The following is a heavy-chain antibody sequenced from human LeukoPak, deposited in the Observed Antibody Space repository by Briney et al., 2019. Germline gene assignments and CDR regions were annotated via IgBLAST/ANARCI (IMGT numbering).Heavy chain of an antibody. CDR1: GFTFSNAW. CDR3: AWHYFDY. J-gene: IGHJ4*02. V-gene: IGHV3-15*01. CDR2: IKSKSDGGTT. Sequence: GGSLRLSCAASGFTFSNAWMSWVRQAPGKGLEWVGRIKSKSDGGTTDYAAPVKGRLTMSRGDSKNTLYLQMNSLETEDTAVYYCAWHYFDYWGQGTLVTVSA.